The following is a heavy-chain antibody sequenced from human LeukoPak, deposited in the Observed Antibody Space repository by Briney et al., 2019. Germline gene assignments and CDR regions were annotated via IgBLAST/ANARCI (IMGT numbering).Heavy chain of an antibody. J-gene: IGHJ4*02. CDR3: AKGEQLWLPPDY. CDR1: GFSFSSYA. D-gene: IGHD5-18*01. CDR2: ITASGGTT. V-gene: IGHV3-23*01. Sequence: GGSLRLSCAASGFSFSSYAMSWVRQAPGKGLEWVSAITASGGTTHYADSVKGRFTISRDNSENTLYLQMNSLRAEDTAVYYCAKGEQLWLPPDYWGQGTLVTVSS.